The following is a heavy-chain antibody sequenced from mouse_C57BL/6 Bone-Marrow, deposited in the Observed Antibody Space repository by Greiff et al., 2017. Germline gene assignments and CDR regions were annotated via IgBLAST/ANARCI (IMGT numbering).Heavy chain of an antibody. CDR3: ARTGLPVYFDY. CDR2: IYPGDGDT. D-gene: IGHD2-1*01. V-gene: IGHV1-80*01. CDR1: GYAFSSYW. Sequence: VKLQESGAELVKPGASVKISCKASGYAFSSYWMNWVKQRPGKGLEWIGQIYPGDGDTNYNGKFKGKATLTADKSSSTAYMQLSSLTSEDSAVYFCARTGLPVYFDYWGQGTTLTVSS. J-gene: IGHJ2*01.